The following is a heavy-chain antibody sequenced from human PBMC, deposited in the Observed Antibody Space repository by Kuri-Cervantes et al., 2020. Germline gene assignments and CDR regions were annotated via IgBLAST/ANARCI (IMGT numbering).Heavy chain of an antibody. J-gene: IGHJ4*02. D-gene: IGHD5-18*01. CDR3: ARASRGYSYGYHY. CDR1: GGSMTSASAY. CDR2: INHSGST. V-gene: IGHV4-39*07. Sequence: ESLKISCSVSGGSMTSASAYWGWIRQPPGKGLEWIGEINHSGSTNYNPSLKSRVTISVDTSKNQFSLKLSSVTAADTAVYYCARASRGYSYGYHYWGQGTLVTVSS.